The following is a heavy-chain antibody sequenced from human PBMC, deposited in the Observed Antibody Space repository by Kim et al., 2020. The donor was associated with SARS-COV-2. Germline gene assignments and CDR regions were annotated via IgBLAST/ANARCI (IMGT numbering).Heavy chain of an antibody. CDR3: ASGTYYLY. CDR1: GFTFTTYA. J-gene: IGHJ4*02. CDR2: IGGPGVST. Sequence: GGSLRLSCAASGFTFTTYAMHWVRQAPGKGLEWVSGIGGPGVSTYYADSVKGRFTISRDNSKNTLYLQMNSLRVEDTAVYYCASGTYYLYWGQGTLVTVSS. D-gene: IGHD3-10*01. V-gene: IGHV3-23*01.